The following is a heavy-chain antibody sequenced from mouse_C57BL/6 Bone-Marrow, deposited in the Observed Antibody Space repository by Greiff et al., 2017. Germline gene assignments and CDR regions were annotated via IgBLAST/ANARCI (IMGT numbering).Heavy chain of an antibody. V-gene: IGHV1-64*01. Sequence: QVQLKQPGAELVKPGASVKLSCKASGYTFTSYWMHWVQQMPGQGLEWIGMIHPNSGSTNYNEKFKSKATLTVDKSSSTAYMQLSSLTSEDSAVYYCARRDSNYLFAYWGQGTLVTVSA. CDR3: ARRDSNYLFAY. CDR2: IHPNSGST. D-gene: IGHD2-5*01. CDR1: GYTFTSYW. J-gene: IGHJ3*01.